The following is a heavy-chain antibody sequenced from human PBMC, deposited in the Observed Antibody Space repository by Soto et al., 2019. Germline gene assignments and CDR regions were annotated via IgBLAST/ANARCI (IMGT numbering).Heavy chain of an antibody. CDR3: SRGNGPGSYLIDY. Sequence: QVQLMESGGGVVQPGRSLTLSCAASGFTFSGYAMHWVRQLPGKGLEWVTLMSHDGGNIRYADSVKGRFTISRDNSRNTLALEMSSLRPEDTAVDYCSRGNGPGSYLIDYWGQGSLGLGSS. J-gene: IGHJ4*02. CDR2: MSHDGGNI. V-gene: IGHV3-30-3*01. CDR1: GFTFSGYA. D-gene: IGHD3-10*01.